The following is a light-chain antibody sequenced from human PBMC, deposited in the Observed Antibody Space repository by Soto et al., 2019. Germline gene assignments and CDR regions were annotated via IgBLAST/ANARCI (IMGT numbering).Light chain of an antibody. CDR1: QNINNY. CDR3: QQYENLPT. CDR2: DSS. J-gene: IGKJ5*01. V-gene: IGKV1-33*01. Sequence: DIQMTQPPSSLSASVGDRVTITCLASQNINNYLNWYQQKPGRAPKLLIYDSSNLEAGVPSRFRGSGSGTDFTFTISRLQPEDIATYYSQQYENLPTFGQGTRLEIK.